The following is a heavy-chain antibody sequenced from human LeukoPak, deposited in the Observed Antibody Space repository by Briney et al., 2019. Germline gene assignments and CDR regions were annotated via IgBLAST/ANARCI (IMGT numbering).Heavy chain of an antibody. J-gene: IGHJ6*02. D-gene: IGHD3-22*01. CDR1: GFTFSSYA. Sequence: PGGSLRLSCAASGFTFSSYAMSWVRQAPGKGLEWVSGISGTGGNTYYTDSVKGRFTISRDNAKNSLYLQMNSLRAEDTAVYYCARDYYDSSGYSGDYYYGMDVWGQGTTVTVSS. V-gene: IGHV3-23*01. CDR2: ISGTGGNT. CDR3: ARDYYDSSGYSGDYYYGMDV.